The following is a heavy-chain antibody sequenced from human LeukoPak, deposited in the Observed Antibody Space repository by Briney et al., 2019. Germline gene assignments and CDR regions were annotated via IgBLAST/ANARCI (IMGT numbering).Heavy chain of an antibody. CDR1: GFTFSSYG. J-gene: IGHJ4*02. V-gene: IGHV3-30*18. D-gene: IGHD5-24*01. CDR3: AKAGDGYNPHFDY. Sequence: GESLRLSCAASGFTFSSYGMHWVRQAPGKGLEWVAVISYDGSNKYYADSVKGRFTISRDNSKNTLYQQMNSLRAEDTAVYYCAKAGDGYNPHFDYWGQGTLVTGSS. CDR2: ISYDGSNK.